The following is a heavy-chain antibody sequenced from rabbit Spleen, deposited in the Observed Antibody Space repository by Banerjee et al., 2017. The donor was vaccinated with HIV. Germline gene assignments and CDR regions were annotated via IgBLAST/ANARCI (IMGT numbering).Heavy chain of an antibody. CDR2: INVVTGTA. Sequence: QEQLVESGGGLVQPGGSLTLSCKASGLDFSSSYWICWVRQALGKGLEWIACINVVTGTAVYATWALGRFPFSKSSSTTVTLQMTSLTVADTATYFCARDTGTSFSSYGMVLWGPGTLVSV. V-gene: IGHV1S45*01. D-gene: IGHD7-1*01. CDR3: ARDTGTSFSSYGMVL. CDR1: GLDFSSSYW. J-gene: IGHJ6*01.